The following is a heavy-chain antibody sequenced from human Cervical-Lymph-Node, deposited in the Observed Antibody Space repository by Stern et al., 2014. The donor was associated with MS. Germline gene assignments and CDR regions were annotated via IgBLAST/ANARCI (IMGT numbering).Heavy chain of an antibody. J-gene: IGHJ5*02. D-gene: IGHD6-19*01. CDR2: IYYSGSA. V-gene: IGHV4-59*01. CDR1: GGSISSYY. CDR3: ARTIAVTGTKNWFDP. Sequence: QVQLQESGPGLVKPSETLSLTCTASGGSISSYYWSWIRQPPGKGLEWIGYIYYSGSANYNPSLKSRVTISVDTSKNQFSLKLSSVTAADTAVYYCARTIAVTGTKNWFDPWGQGTLVTVSS.